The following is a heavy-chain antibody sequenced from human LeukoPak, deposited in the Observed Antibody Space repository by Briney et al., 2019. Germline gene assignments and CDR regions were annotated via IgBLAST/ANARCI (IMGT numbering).Heavy chain of an antibody. CDR2: IYHSGST. CDR1: GGSFSGYY. V-gene: IGHV4-34*01. D-gene: IGHD2-21*02. Sequence: PSETLSLTCAVYGGSFSGYYWSWIRQPPGKGLEWIGQIYHSGSTKYNGSPKSRVTISVDTSKNQFSLKLSSVTAADTAVYYCATTGLGGDCYYWGQGTLVTVSS. J-gene: IGHJ4*02. CDR3: ATTGLGGDCYY.